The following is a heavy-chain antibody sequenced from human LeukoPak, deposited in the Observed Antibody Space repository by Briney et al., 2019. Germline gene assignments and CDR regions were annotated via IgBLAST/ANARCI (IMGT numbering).Heavy chain of an antibody. CDR3: AKGSYYDSSGSFYFDY. D-gene: IGHD3-22*01. Sequence: GGSLRLSCAASGFTFSSYAMSWVRQAPGKGLEWVSGISGTGDNTYYADSVKGRFTISRDNSKNTLYVQVNSLGTEDTAAYYCAKGSYYDSSGSFYFDYWGQGTLVTVSS. V-gene: IGHV3-23*01. CDR2: ISGTGDNT. CDR1: GFTFSSYA. J-gene: IGHJ4*02.